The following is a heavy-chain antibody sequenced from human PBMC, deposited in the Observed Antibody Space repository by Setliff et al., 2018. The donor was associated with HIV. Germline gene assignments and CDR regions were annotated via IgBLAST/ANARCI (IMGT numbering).Heavy chain of an antibody. D-gene: IGHD6-19*01. J-gene: IGHJ4*02. CDR3: ARAVVSGWYSDY. CDR1: GFIFETYE. Sequence: SLRLSCAASGFIFETYEMNWVRQAPGKGLEWVSYISGRSSTIYYADSVKGRFAISRDNAKKSLYLQMNSLRPEDTAVYYCARAVVSGWYSDYWGQGTLVTVSS. CDR2: ISGRSSTI. V-gene: IGHV3-48*03.